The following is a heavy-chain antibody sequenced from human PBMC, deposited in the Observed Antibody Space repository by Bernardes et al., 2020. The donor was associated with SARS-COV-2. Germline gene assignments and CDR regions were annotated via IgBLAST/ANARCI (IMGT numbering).Heavy chain of an antibody. V-gene: IGHV3-13*04. CDR1: EFTFSNYA. CDR3: TRGRHCTNGVCQNFAFDV. Sequence: GSLRLSCAASEFTFSNYAMRWVRQSTGKGLEWVAGIGYGGDTYYSVSVKGRFSISRENAKNSLYLQMNSLRDGDTAVYYCTRGRHCTNGVCQNFAFDVWGQGTMVIVSS. CDR2: IGYGGDT. D-gene: IGHD2-8*01. J-gene: IGHJ3*01.